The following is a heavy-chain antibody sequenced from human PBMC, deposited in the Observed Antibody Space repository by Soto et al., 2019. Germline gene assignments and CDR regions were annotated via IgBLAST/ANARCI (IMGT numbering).Heavy chain of an antibody. CDR3: ARPLGMAGMDV. CDR1: GYTFTSYY. CDR2: INTSGGST. D-gene: IGHD6-13*01. J-gene: IGHJ6*02. V-gene: IGHV1-46*01. Sequence: QVQLVQSGAEVKKPGASVKVSCKASGYTFTSYYMHWVRQAPGQGLEWMGIINTSGGSTSYAQKYQVRVTITRDTSTSTVYMELSSLRSEDTAVYYCARPLGMAGMDVWGQGTTVTVSS.